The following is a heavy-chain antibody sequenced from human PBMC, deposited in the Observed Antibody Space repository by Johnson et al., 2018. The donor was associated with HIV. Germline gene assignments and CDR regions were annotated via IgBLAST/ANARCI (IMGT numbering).Heavy chain of an antibody. V-gene: IGHV3-30*18. D-gene: IGHD3-16*01. J-gene: IGHJ3*02. CDR2: ISYDGSNK. Sequence: QVQLVESGGGLVKPGGSLRLSCAASGFTFSDYYMHWVRQAPGKGLEWVAVISYDGSNKYYADSVKGRFTISRDNSKNTQYLQMNSLRAEDTALYYCAKDSGALGLGDAFDIWGQGTMVIVSS. CDR1: GFTFSDYY. CDR3: AKDSGALGLGDAFDI.